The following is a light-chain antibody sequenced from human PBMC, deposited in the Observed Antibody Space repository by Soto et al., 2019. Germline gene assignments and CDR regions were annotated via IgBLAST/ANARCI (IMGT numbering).Light chain of an antibody. CDR1: QSVYSN. J-gene: IGKJ4*01. CDR2: DAS. Sequence: EIAMTQSPATLFVSPGERATRACRASQSVYSNLAWYLQKPGQAPRLLIYDASTRATVTPARFSGSVSGTEFTVTISSLQSEDFAVYYCQQYTNWPLTFGGGTKVEIK. V-gene: IGKV3D-15*01. CDR3: QQYTNWPLT.